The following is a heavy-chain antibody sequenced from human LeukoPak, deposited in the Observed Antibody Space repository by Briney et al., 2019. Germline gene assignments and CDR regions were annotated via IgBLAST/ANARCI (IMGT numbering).Heavy chain of an antibody. V-gene: IGHV3-11*01. CDR1: GFTFSDYY. CDR2: ISSSGSTI. D-gene: IGHD6-13*01. Sequence: GGSLRLSCAAPGFTFSDYYMSWIRQAPGKGLEWVSYISSSGSTIYYADSVKGRFTISRDNAKNSLYLQMNSLRAEDTAVYYCARDYSSSWRYYYYGMDVWGQGTTVTVSS. CDR3: ARDYSSSWRYYYYGMDV. J-gene: IGHJ6*02.